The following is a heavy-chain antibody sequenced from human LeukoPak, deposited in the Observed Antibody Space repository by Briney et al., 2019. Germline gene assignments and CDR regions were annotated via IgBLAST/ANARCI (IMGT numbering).Heavy chain of an antibody. D-gene: IGHD3-22*01. CDR1: GFTFSSYW. J-gene: IGHJ4*02. CDR3: ARDMDYYDSSGYSY. V-gene: IGHV3-30*03. CDR2: ISYDGSNK. Sequence: GGSLRLSCAASGFTFSSYWMNWARQAPGKGLEWVAVISYDGSNKYYANSVKGRFTISRDNSKNTLYLQMNSLRAEDTAVYYCARDMDYYDSSGYSYRGQGTLVTVSS.